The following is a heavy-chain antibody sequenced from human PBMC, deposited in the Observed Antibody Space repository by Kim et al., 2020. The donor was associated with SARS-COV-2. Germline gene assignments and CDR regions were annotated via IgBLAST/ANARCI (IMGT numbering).Heavy chain of an antibody. CDR3: VGDYPRMFDS. CDR2: IHYGRST. V-gene: IGHV4-39*01. Sequence: SETLSLTCAVSGGSISSGSFYWGWIRQPPGTGLEWIGSIHYGRSTYYNPSLKSRVTISVDTSKNQFSLNLNSVTAADTAVYYCVGDYPRMFDSWGQGTLV. CDR1: GGSISSGSFY. D-gene: IGHD4-17*01. J-gene: IGHJ4*02.